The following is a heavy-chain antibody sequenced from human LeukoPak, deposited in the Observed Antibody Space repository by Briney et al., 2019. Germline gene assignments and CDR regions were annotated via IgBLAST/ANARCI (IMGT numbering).Heavy chain of an antibody. J-gene: IGHJ4*02. CDR1: GGSISSYY. CDR3: AGVYYYDSSGYYYFDY. D-gene: IGHD3-22*01. V-gene: IGHV4-4*07. CDR2: IYTSGST. Sequence: SETLSLTCSVSGGSISSYYWSWIRQPAGKGLEWIGRIYTSGSTNYNPSLKSRVTMSVDTSKNQFSLKLSSVTAADTAVYYCAGVYYYDSSGYYYFDYWGQGTLVTVSS.